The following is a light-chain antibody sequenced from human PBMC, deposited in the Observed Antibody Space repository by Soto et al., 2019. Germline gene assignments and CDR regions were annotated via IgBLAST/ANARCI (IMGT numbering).Light chain of an antibody. Sequence: DIQMTHSPSSVSASVGDRVTITCRASQGISSRLAWYQQKPGKAPNVLIYAASSLQSGVTSRFRGSGSETDLPLTIGSLQPEDFATYYCQVSNSFPLTFGGGTKVELK. CDR1: QGISSR. CDR2: AAS. V-gene: IGKV1-12*01. CDR3: QVSNSFPLT. J-gene: IGKJ4*01.